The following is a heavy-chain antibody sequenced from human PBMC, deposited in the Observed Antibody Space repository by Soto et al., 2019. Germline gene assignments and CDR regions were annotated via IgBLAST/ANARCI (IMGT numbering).Heavy chain of an antibody. CDR2: IRSKVNNYAT. D-gene: IGHD5-12*01. CDR3: TRNVEGTSAYRYFDD. Sequence: LXLSCAASGFTFGGSAIHWFRQASGKGLEWVGRIRSKVNNYATAYASSVKGRFTISRDDSKNTAYLRMNSLKTEDTALYYCTRNVEGTSAYRYFDDWGQGTPVTVSS. CDR1: GFTFGGSA. V-gene: IGHV3-73*01. J-gene: IGHJ4*01.